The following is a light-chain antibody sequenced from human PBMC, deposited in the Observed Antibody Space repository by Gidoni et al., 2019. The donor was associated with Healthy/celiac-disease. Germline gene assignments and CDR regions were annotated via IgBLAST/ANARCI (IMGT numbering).Light chain of an antibody. CDR2: DVS. J-gene: IGLJ3*02. V-gene: IGLV2-14*03. Sequence: QYALNQPASVSGSPGPSINISCTGTSSDVCGYNYVSWYQQTPGKAPKLMIYDVSNWPSGVSNRFSGSKSGNTASLTISGLQAEDEADYYCSSYTSSSTWVFGGGTKLTVL. CDR3: SSYTSSSTWV. CDR1: SSDVCGYNY.